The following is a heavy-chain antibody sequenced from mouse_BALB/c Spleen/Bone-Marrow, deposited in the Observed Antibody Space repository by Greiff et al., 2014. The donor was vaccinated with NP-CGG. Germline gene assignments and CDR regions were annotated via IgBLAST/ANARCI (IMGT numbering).Heavy chain of an antibody. CDR1: GFTFSDFY. V-gene: IGHV7-1*02. J-gene: IGHJ3*01. CDR2: SRNRAKYYTT. CDR3: ARDVGYGNYFVY. Sequence: EVQRVESGGGLVQPGDSLRLSCATSGFTFSDFYMEWVRQPPGKRLEWIATSRNRAKYYTTEYSASVKGRFIVSRDTSQSVLYLQMKALRAEDTAIYYCARDVGYGNYFVYWGQGTLVTVSA. D-gene: IGHD2-10*02.